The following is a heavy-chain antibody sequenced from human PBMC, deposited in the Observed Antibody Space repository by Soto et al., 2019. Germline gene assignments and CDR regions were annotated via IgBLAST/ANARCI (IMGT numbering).Heavy chain of an antibody. V-gene: IGHV5-10-1*01. CDR3: ARLDYDILTGDNYGMDV. CDR2: IDPSDSYT. Sequence: PGESLKISCKGSGYSFTSYWISWVRQMPGKGLEWMGRIDPSDSYTNYSPSFQGHVTISADKSISTAYPQWSSLKASDTAMYYCARLDYDILTGDNYGMDVWGQGTTVTVSS. CDR1: GYSFTSYW. J-gene: IGHJ6*02. D-gene: IGHD3-9*01.